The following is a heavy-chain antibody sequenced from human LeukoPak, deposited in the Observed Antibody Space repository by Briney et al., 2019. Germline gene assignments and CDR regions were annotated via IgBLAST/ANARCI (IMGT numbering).Heavy chain of an antibody. V-gene: IGHV3-30*04. Sequence: GGSLRLSCAASGFTFSSYAMSWVRQAPGKGLEWVAVISYDGSNKYYADSVKGRFTISRDNSKNTLYLQMNSLRAEDTAVYYCARGREQQPVLPCFDPWGQGTLVTVSS. J-gene: IGHJ5*02. D-gene: IGHD6-13*01. CDR3: ARGREQQPVLPCFDP. CDR2: ISYDGSNK. CDR1: GFTFSSYA.